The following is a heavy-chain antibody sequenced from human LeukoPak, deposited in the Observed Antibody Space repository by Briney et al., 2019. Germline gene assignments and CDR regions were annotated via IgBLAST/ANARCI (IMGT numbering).Heavy chain of an antibody. J-gene: IGHJ5*02. D-gene: IGHD2-2*01. CDR3: PRNPSWGYCSSTSCFNWFDP. V-gene: IGHV3-23*01. CDR1: GFTFSSYA. CDR2: ISGSGGST. Sequence: GGSLRLSCAASGFTFSSYAMSWVRQAPGKGLEWVSTISGSGGSTYYADSVKGRFTISRDNSKNTLYLQMNSLRAEDTAVYYCPRNPSWGYCSSTSCFNWFDPWGQGTLVTVSS.